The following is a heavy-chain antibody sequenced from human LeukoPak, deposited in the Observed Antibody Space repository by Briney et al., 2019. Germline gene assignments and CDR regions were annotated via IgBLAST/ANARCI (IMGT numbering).Heavy chain of an antibody. Sequence: PGGSLRLSCAASGFTFSNAWMSWVRQAPGKGLEWVSYISSSSSTIYYADSVKGRFTISRDNAKNSLYLQMNSLRAEDTAVYYCARAKLWFGELLYFDYWGQGTLVTVSS. CDR2: ISSSSSTI. V-gene: IGHV3-48*01. CDR3: ARAKLWFGELLYFDY. J-gene: IGHJ4*02. CDR1: GFTFSNAW. D-gene: IGHD3-10*01.